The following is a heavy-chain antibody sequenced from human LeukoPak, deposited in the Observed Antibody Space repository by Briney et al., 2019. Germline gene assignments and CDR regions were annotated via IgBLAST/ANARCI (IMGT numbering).Heavy chain of an antibody. J-gene: IGHJ3*02. D-gene: IGHD2-21*02. CDR2: IIPIFGTA. Sequence: EASVKVSCKASGGTFSSYAISWVRRAPGQGLEWMGGIIPIFGTANYAQKLQGRVTMTTDTSTSTAYMELRSLRSDDTAVYYCASPSKRRLAYCGGDCSGPLDAFDIWGQGTMVTVSS. V-gene: IGHV1-69*05. CDR3: ASPSKRRLAYCGGDCSGPLDAFDI. CDR1: GGTFSSYA.